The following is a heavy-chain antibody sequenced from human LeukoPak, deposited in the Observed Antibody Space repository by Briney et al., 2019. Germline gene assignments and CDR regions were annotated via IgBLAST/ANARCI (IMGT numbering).Heavy chain of an antibody. V-gene: IGHV3-48*01. Sequence: GGSLRLSCAASGFTFSSYSMNWVRQAPGEGLEWVTYISSLSGTIYYADSVKGRFTISRDNSKNTLYLQMNSLRAEDTAVYYCAKDQNDGSGSYSLDYFDYWGQGTLVTVSS. CDR3: AKDQNDGSGSYSLDYFDY. J-gene: IGHJ4*02. CDR1: GFTFSSYS. CDR2: ISSLSGTI. D-gene: IGHD3-10*01.